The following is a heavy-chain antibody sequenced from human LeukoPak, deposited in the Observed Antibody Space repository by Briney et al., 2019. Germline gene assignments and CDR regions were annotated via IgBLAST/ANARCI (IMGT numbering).Heavy chain of an antibody. D-gene: IGHD6-19*01. J-gene: IGHJ4*02. CDR3: AESSSGWYYFDY. V-gene: IGHV3-30-3*01. Sequence: SGGSLRLSCAASGFTFSSYAMHWVRQAPGKGLEWVAVISYDGSNKYYADSAKGRFTISRDNSKNTLYLQMNSLRAEDTAVYYCAESSSGWYYFDYWGQGTLVTVSS. CDR1: GFTFSSYA. CDR2: ISYDGSNK.